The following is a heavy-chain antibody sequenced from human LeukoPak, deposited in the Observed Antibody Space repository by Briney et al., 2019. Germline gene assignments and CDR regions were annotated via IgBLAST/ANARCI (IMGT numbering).Heavy chain of an antibody. J-gene: IGHJ4*02. CDR2: IGDTGGST. CDR3: AKRSDYGINKNYFDS. Sequence: GTSLRLSCAASGLTFISYGMSWGCETPGERLEWVSAIGDTGGSTFYTDSVKGRFTISRDNSKNTLYLQINSLRAEDTAVYYCAKRSDYGINKNYFDSWGQGTLVTVSS. D-gene: IGHD4-17*01. V-gene: IGHV3-23*01. CDR1: GLTFISYG.